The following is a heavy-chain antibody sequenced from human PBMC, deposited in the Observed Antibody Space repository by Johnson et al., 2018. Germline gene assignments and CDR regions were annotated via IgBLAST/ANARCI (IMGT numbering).Heavy chain of an antibody. CDR3: TRGLIDLGGQDYEYFMDV. V-gene: IGHV3-49*05. Sequence: QLVESGGGLVKPGRSLRLSCTTSGFTFGHYAMSWFRQAPGKGLEWVAFIRTKLYGGTPEYAAAVKGRFSISRDDSKSIGYLQLNSLKTEDTDVYYGTRGLIDLGGQDYEYFMDVWGPGTTVTVSS. CDR1: GFTFGHYA. CDR2: IRTKLYGGTP. D-gene: IGHD2/OR15-2a*01. J-gene: IGHJ6*02.